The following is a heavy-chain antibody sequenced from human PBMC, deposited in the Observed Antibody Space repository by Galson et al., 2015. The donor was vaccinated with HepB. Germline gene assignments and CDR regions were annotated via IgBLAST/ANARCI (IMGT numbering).Heavy chain of an antibody. Sequence: SVKLSCEASGYTFTTYYVSWVRQAPGQALEWIGLLNPLGGSTLYADQFQDRDTMTSDTSTDTAYLELNRLRLDDTAIYYCAVVVFGYFDYWGQGTLVTVSS. CDR1: GYTFTTYY. CDR2: LNPLGGST. J-gene: IGHJ4*02. D-gene: IGHD3-22*01. V-gene: IGHV1-46*01. CDR3: AVVVFGYFDY.